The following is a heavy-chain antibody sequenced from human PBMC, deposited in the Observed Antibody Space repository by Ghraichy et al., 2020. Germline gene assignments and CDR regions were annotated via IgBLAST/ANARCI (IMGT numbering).Heavy chain of an antibody. J-gene: IGHJ6*02. CDR3: ARSGYYDSWSGYYRWYYGMDV. V-gene: IGHV3-64*01. D-gene: IGHD3-3*01. Sequence: GESLNISCAASGFTFSKYAMYWVRQAPGKGLEYVSAISSNGVGTYYGNSVKGRFTVSRDNSKNTLYLQMGSLRGEDMAVYYCARSGYYDSWSGYYRWYYGMDVWGQGTTVTVSS. CDR2: ISSNGVGT. CDR1: GFTFSKYA.